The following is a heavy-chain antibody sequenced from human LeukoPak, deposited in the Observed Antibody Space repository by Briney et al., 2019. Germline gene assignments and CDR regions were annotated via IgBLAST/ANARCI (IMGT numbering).Heavy chain of an antibody. Sequence: GGSLRLSCVASGVTLSNYAMSWVRQAPGKGLEWVAVISYDGSNKYYADSVKGRFAISRDNSKNTLYLQMNSLRAEDTAVYYCARDQGGNYFDYWGQGTLVTVSS. J-gene: IGHJ4*02. CDR3: ARDQGGNYFDY. D-gene: IGHD1-26*01. CDR1: GVTLSNYA. V-gene: IGHV3-30*09. CDR2: ISYDGSNK.